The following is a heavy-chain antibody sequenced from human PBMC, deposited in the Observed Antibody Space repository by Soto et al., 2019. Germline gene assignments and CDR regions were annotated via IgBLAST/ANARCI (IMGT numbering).Heavy chain of an antibody. Sequence: QVQLQESGPGLVKPSETLSLTCAVSGDSISSYYCMWIRQPPGKGLESIGYLYYGRSANYNPSLKSRVSLSVDTSTNQCSRTLSSMTAADTAVYYCALRSMAVVPEYWGQGTLVTVSS. CDR2: LYYGRSA. V-gene: IGHV4-59*01. CDR1: GDSISSYY. J-gene: IGHJ4*02. CDR3: ALRSMAVVPEY. D-gene: IGHD3-22*01.